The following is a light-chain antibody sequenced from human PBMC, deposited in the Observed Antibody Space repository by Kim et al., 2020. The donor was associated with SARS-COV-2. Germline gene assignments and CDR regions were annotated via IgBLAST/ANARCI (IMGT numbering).Light chain of an antibody. CDR1: KLGDKY. CDR2: QDS. Sequence: SYELTQPPSVSVSPGQTASITCSGDKLGDKYACCYQQKPGQSPVLVIYQDSKRPSGLPERFSGSNSGNTATLTISGTQAMDEADYYCQAWDSSTVVFGGGTQLTV. J-gene: IGLJ2*01. CDR3: QAWDSSTVV. V-gene: IGLV3-1*01.